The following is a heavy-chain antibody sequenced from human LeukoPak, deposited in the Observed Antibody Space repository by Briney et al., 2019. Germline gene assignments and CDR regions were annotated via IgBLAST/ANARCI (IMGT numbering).Heavy chain of an antibody. V-gene: IGHV3-21*01. Sequence: GGSLRLSCAASGFTFSRNSMNWVRQAPGKGLEWVSSISSSSSYIYYADSVKGRFTISRDNAKNTLFLQMNSLRAEDTAVYYCTRVLTIFPDYWGQGTLVTVSS. CDR2: ISSSSSYI. D-gene: IGHD3-9*01. CDR3: TRVLTIFPDY. CDR1: GFTFSRNS. J-gene: IGHJ4*02.